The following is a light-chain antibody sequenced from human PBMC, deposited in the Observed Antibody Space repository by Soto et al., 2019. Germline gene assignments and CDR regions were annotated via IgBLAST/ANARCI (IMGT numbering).Light chain of an antibody. CDR2: GDS. CDR1: SSNIGAGYN. J-gene: IGLJ3*02. V-gene: IGLV1-40*01. Sequence: QSVLTQPPSVSGAPGQRVTISCTGSSSNIGAGYNVHWYQQVPGTAPKPLIYGDSNRPSGVPDRFSGSKSGTSASLAITGLQAEDEADYYCQSYDSSLSGWLFGGGTKLTVL. CDR3: QSYDSSLSGWL.